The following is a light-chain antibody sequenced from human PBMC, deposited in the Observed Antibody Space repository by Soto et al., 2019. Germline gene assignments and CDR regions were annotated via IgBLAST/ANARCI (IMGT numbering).Light chain of an antibody. CDR1: SSNIGAGYD. CDR3: QSYDSTLSARYV. Sequence: QAVVTQPPSVSGAPGQRVTISCTGSSSNIGAGYDVHWYQQRPGTAPKLLIFGNNNRPSGVPDRFSGPKSGTSASLAITGLQAEDEGDYYCQSYDSTLSARYVFGTGTKLTVL. CDR2: GNN. J-gene: IGLJ1*01. V-gene: IGLV1-40*01.